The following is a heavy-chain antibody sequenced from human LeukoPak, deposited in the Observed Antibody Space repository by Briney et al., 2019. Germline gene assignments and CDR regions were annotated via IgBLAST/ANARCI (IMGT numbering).Heavy chain of an antibody. D-gene: IGHD3-22*01. CDR2: ISGSGGRT. CDR3: AKDPRASSAYYYDRLGY. J-gene: IGHJ4*02. V-gene: IGHV3-23*01. Sequence: GGSLTLSCAASGFSFSSYAMSWVRQAPGKGLEWVSGISGSGGRTYYADSVKGRFTISRDDSKNTVHLQMNSLRAEDTAVYYCAKDPRASSAYYYDRLGYWGQGTLVTVSS. CDR1: GFSFSSYA.